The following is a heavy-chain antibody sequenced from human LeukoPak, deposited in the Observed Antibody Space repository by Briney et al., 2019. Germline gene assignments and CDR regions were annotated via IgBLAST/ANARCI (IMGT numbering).Heavy chain of an antibody. CDR1: GLTVSDKY. CDR3: AVLTSGWRFQH. V-gene: IGHV3-53*01. Sequence: GGSLRLSCAVSGLTVSDKYMSWVRQAPGKGLECVSLIYGGGDTYYADSVKGRITISRDNSKNTLYLHMNSPRAEDTAVYYCAVLTSGWRFQHWGQGTLVTVSS. J-gene: IGHJ1*01. CDR2: IYGGGDT. D-gene: IGHD6-19*01.